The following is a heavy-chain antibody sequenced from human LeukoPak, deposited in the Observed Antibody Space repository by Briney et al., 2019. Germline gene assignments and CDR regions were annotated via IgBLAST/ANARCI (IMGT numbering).Heavy chain of an antibody. CDR1: GGSISSYY. D-gene: IGHD3-22*01. CDR3: AKNYYDVDYYYYYGMDV. J-gene: IGHJ6*02. CDR2: IYHSGST. V-gene: IGHV4-59*04. Sequence: SETLSLTCTVSGGSISSYYWSWIRQPPGKGLEWIGSIYHSGSTYYNPSLKSRVTISVDTSKNQFSLKLSSVTAADTAVYYCAKNYYDVDYYYYYGMDVWGQGTTVTVSS.